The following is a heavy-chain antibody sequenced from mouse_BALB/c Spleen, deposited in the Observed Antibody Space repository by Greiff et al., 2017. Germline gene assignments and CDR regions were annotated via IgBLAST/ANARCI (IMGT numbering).Heavy chain of an antibody. CDR3: ATSNWGLDD. CDR1: GFTFSSYG. V-gene: IGHV5-6*01. CDR2: ISSGGSYT. J-gene: IGHJ2*01. Sequence: EVKLVESGGDLVKPGGSLKLSCAASGFTFSSYGMSWVRQTPDKRLEWVATISSGGSYTYYPDSVKGRFTISRDNAKNTLYLQMSSLKSEDTAMYYCATSNWGLDDWGQGTTLTVSS. D-gene: IGHD4-1*01.